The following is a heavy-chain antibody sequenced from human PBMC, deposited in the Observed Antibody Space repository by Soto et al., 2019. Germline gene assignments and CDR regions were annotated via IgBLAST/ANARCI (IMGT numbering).Heavy chain of an antibody. CDR2: IKPEDGTT. CDR3: GRERVFGEWSYAL. D-gene: IGHD2-2*01. Sequence: QVQLVQSGAEVKKPGASVKVSCEASGFIFTRFYMHWVRQAPGQGPVWLGIIKPEDGTTYYAQSLRGGLIITSDTPRRTGYEEMGCLSSENTAVYYGGRERVFGEWSYALGGQGTLVTVSS. V-gene: IGHV1-46*04. CDR1: GFIFTRFY. J-gene: IGHJ4*02.